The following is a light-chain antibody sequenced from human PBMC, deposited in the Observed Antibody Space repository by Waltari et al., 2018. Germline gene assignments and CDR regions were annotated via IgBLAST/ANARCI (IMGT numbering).Light chain of an antibody. CDR3: QQYSSYSRT. V-gene: IGKV1-5*03. CDR1: QTISNW. CDR2: KAS. J-gene: IGKJ1*01. Sequence: DIQMTHSPSTLSASVGDRVTITCRASQTISNWLAWYQQKPGKAPKLLIYKASSSESGVPSRFSGSGSGTEFTLTISSLQPDDFATYYCQQYSSYSRTFGQGTKVEIK.